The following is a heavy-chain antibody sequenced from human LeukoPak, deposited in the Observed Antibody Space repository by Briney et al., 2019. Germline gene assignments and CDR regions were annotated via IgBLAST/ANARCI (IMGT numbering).Heavy chain of an antibody. D-gene: IGHD6-6*01. CDR3: ARGLYSSSHFDY. CDR1: GGSFSGYY. V-gene: IGHV4-34*01. J-gene: IGHJ4*02. CDR2: INHSGST. Sequence: SETLSLTCAVYGGSFSGYYWSWIRQPPGKGLEWIGEINHSGSTNYNPSLKSRVTISVDTSKNQFSLKLSSVTTADTAVYYCARGLYSSSHFDYWGQGTLVTVSS.